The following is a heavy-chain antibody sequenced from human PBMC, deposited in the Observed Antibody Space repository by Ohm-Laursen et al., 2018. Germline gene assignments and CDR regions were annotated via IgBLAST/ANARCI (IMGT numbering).Heavy chain of an antibody. CDR1: GGSISSYY. Sequence: SETLSLTCTVSGGSISSYYWSWIRQHPGKGLEWIGYIYYSGSTYYNPSLKSRVTISVDTSKNQFSLKLSSVTAADTAVYYCARGFSGWWGRIDYWGQGILVTVSS. V-gene: IGHV4-59*12. D-gene: IGHD6-19*01. CDR2: IYYSGST. J-gene: IGHJ4*02. CDR3: ARGFSGWWGRIDY.